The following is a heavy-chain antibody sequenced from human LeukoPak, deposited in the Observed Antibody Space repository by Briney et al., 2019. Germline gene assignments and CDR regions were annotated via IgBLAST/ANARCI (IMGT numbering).Heavy chain of an antibody. CDR3: ATAPDILTSYSS. J-gene: IGHJ1*01. V-gene: IGHV4-59*12. D-gene: IGHD3-9*01. Sequence: PGGSLRLSCAASGFTFSSYSMNWIRQPPGVGLEWIGGAYSTGRTFSSPSLKSRVTISFDTSKNQLSLRLNSVTAADTAVYYCATAPDILTSYSSWGQGSLVTVSS. CDR1: GFTFSSYS. CDR2: AYSTGRT.